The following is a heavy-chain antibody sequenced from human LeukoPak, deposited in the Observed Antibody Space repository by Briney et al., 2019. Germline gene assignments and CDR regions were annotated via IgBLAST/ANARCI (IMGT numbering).Heavy chain of an antibody. CDR3: ARVAEAAAFDS. CDR2: ISSNSRYR. J-gene: IGHJ4*02. CDR1: GFTFSTYS. V-gene: IGHV3-21*06. Sequence: GGSLRLSCAASGFTFSTYSMNWVRQAPGKGLEWVSSISSNSRYRYYADSMGGRFTISRDNAKNSLYLQMNSPKPEDTAVYYCARVAEAAAFDSWGQGTLVTVSS. D-gene: IGHD6-13*01.